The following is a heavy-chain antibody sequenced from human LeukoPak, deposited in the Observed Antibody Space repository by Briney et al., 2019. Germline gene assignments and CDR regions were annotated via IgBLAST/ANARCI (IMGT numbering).Heavy chain of an antibody. J-gene: IGHJ5*02. V-gene: IGHV4-39*07. CDR2: IYYSGST. D-gene: IGHD3-3*01. CDR1: GDSISSSNYY. CDR3: ARFGAPLRFLEWLQAHNWFDP. Sequence: SETLSLTCTVSGDSISSSNYYWGWIRQPPGKGLEWIGSIYYSGSTYYNPSLKSRVTISIDTSKNQFSLKLSSVTAADTAVYYCARFGAPLRFLEWLQAHNWFDPWGQGTLVTVSS.